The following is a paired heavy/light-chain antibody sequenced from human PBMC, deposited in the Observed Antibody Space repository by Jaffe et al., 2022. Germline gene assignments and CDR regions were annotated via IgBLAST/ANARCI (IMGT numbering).Heavy chain of an antibody. V-gene: IGHV3-23*01. Sequence: EVQLLESGGGLVHPGGSLRLSCAASGFTFRSSAMTWVRQAPGKGLEWVSTINTSGTNTYYADSVKGRFTISKDSSQNTVYLQMTGLRGEDTAVYYCAKTLLAGLMQEVFKPEYYFDFWGQGTLVTVSS. CDR2: INTSGTNT. CDR3: AKTLLAGLMQEVFKPEYYFDF. D-gene: IGHD2-21*01. CDR1: GFTFRSSA. J-gene: IGHJ4*02.
Light chain of an antibody. Sequence: SNELTQPPSVSVSPGQTARITCSGDTLAKQFGFWYQQRAGQAPVMVIYKDNERPSGIPERFSGSSSGTTVTLTITGVQAEDEADYYCQSADSSGTYVFGSGTRVTVL. J-gene: IGLJ1*01. V-gene: IGLV3-25*03. CDR2: KDN. CDR3: QSADSSGTYV. CDR1: TLAKQF.